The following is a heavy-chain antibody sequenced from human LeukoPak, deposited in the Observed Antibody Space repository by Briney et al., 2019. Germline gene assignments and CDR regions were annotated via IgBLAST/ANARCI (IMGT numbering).Heavy chain of an antibody. CDR1: GFTFSDYN. V-gene: IGHV3-21*04. CDR2: ISSSSSYI. Sequence: GGSLRLSCAASGFTFSDYNMNWVRQAPGKGLEWVSSISSSSSYIYYADSVKGRFTISRDNAKNSLYLQMNSLRAEDTAVYYCARDLGYYYMDVWGKGTTVTVSS. CDR3: ARDLGYYYMDV. J-gene: IGHJ6*03.